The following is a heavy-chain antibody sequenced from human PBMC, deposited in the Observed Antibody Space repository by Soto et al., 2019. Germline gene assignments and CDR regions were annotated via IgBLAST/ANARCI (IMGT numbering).Heavy chain of an antibody. Sequence: EGQLVGSGGGLIQPGGSLRLSCAASGLIFGNYWMHWVRQAPGKGLVWVSRIKSDGSNTNYADSVKGRFTISRDNAKSTLYLQMDSLRAEDTAVYYCARESSGYSSYFDYWGQGILGTVSS. CDR3: ARESSGYSSYFDY. CDR1: GLIFGNYW. CDR2: IKSDGSNT. D-gene: IGHD5-12*01. J-gene: IGHJ4*02. V-gene: IGHV3-74*01.